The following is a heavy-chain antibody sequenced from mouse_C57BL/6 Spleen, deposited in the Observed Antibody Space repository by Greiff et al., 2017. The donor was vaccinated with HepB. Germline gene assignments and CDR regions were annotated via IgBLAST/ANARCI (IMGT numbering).Heavy chain of an antibody. J-gene: IGHJ4*01. D-gene: IGHD1-1*01. CDR2: ISSGSSTI. Sequence: EVQRVESGGGLVKPGGSLKLSCAASGFTFSDYGMHWVRQAPEKGLEWVAYISSGSSTIYYADTVKGRFTISRDNAKNTLFLQLTSLRSEDTAMYYCARNYGSSLWDYWGQGTSVTVSS. CDR1: GFTFSDYG. CDR3: ARNYGSSLWDY. V-gene: IGHV5-17*01.